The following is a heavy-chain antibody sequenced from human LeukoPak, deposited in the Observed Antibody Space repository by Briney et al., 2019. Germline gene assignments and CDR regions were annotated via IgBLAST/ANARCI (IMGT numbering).Heavy chain of an antibody. CDR3: ARVATERWLQA. CDR1: GGSISSYY. CDR2: IYYTGST. J-gene: IGHJ5*02. Sequence: SETLSLTCTVSGGSISSYYWSWIRQPPGKGLEWIGYIYYTGSTNYNPSLKSRVTISVDMSKSQFSLKLSSVTAADTAVYYCARVATERWLQAWGQGTLVTVSS. D-gene: IGHD5-24*01. V-gene: IGHV4-59*01.